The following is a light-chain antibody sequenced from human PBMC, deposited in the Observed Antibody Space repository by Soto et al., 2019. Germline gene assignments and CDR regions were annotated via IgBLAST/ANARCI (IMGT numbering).Light chain of an antibody. J-gene: IGKJ1*01. CDR2: GAS. Sequence: EIVMTQSPPTLSVSPGERATLSCRASQSIGSKLAWYQQKPGQAPRLLIYGASTRAAGIPARFSGSGAGTEFTLTISSLQSEDFAIYYCQQYNNWPPWALGQGTKVEIK. CDR1: QSIGSK. CDR3: QQYNNWPPWA. V-gene: IGKV3-15*01.